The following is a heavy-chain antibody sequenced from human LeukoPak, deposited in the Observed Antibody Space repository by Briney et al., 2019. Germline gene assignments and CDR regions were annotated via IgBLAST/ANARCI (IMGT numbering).Heavy chain of an antibody. CDR1: EFNVSNNY. V-gene: IGHV3-66*01. D-gene: IGHD4-17*01. CDR3: ASTFYGDSPPY. J-gene: IGHJ4*02. Sequence: GGSLRLSCVASEFNVSNNYMSWVRQAPGKGLEWVSVIYSGGSTYYADSVKGRFTISRDNSKNTLYLQMNSLRAEDTAVYYCASTFYGDSPPYWGQGTLSPSPQ. CDR2: IYSGGST.